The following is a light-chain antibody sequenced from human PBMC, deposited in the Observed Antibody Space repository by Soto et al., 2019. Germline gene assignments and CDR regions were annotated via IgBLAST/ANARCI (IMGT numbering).Light chain of an antibody. CDR3: QQYNSYSRT. J-gene: IGKJ1*01. CDR1: QSISNW. CDR2: KAS. Sequence: DIQMTQSPSTLSASVGDRVTITCRASQSISNWLAWYQQKPGKAPNLLIYKASTLESGVPSRFSGSGSGTEFTRTISSLQPDDFATYYCQQYNSYSRTFGQGTKVEI. V-gene: IGKV1-5*03.